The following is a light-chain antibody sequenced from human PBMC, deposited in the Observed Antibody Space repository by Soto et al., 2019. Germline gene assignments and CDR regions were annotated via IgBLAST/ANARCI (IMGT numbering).Light chain of an antibody. CDR3: QQYGSPGT. V-gene: IGKV3-20*01. CDR2: GAS. CDR1: QSVSNNY. Sequence: VLTQSPGALSLSPGERATLSCRASQSVSNNYLAWYQQKPGQAPRLLIYGASNRATGIPDRFSGSGSGTDFTLTISRLEPEDFAVYYCQQYGSPGTFGQGTKVDIK. J-gene: IGKJ1*01.